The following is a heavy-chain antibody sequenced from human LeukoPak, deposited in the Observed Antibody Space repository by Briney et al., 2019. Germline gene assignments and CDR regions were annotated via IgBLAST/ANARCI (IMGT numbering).Heavy chain of an antibody. CDR3: ARQTGSGLFILP. Sequence: SETLSLTCTVSGVSISSSNSYWGWIRQPPGKGLEWVGSIYYSGNTYYSESLKSQVSISIDTSKNQFSLRLTSVTAADTAVYYCARQTGSGLFILPGGQGTLVTVSS. J-gene: IGHJ4*02. D-gene: IGHD3/OR15-3a*01. CDR2: IYYSGNT. CDR1: GVSISSSNSY. V-gene: IGHV4-39*01.